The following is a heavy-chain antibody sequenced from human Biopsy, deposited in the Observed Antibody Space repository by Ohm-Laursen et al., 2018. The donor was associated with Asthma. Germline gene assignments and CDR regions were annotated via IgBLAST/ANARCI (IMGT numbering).Heavy chain of an antibody. CDR1: GFTFGTYG. CDR2: ISYDGNHK. Sequence: SSLRLSCAASGFTFGTYGMHWVRQAPGKGLEWVAVISYDGNHKFYEDSVKGRFTISRDNSKNTLYLQMNSLRTEDTAVYYCAKRRGYSGHDNDYWGQGTLVIVSS. D-gene: IGHD5-12*01. J-gene: IGHJ4*02. CDR3: AKRRGYSGHDNDY. V-gene: IGHV3-30*18.